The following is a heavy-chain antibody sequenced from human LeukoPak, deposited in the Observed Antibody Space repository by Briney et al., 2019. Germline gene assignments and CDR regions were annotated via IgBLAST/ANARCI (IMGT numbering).Heavy chain of an antibody. CDR2: IKRDGSEK. Sequence: GGSLRLSCTASGFIFSGSWMAWIRQAPGKGLEWVAIIKRDGSEKYYVDSMKGRFTISRDNAKNSLFLQMNSLRAEDTAIYYCTTDTWYSAGHWGQGTLVTVSS. CDR3: TTDTWYSAGH. CDR1: GFIFSGSW. V-gene: IGHV3-7*03. J-gene: IGHJ4*02. D-gene: IGHD2-15*01.